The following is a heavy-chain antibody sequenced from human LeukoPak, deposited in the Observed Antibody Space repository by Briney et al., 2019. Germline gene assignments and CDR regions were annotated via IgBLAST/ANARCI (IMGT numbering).Heavy chain of an antibody. CDR1: GFTFSSYE. CDR3: AKEGPRYYYYYYMDV. CDR2: ISSSGSTI. Sequence: GGSLRLSCAASGFTFSSYEMNWVRQAPGKGLEWVSYISSSGSTIYYADSVKGRFTISRDNSKNTLYLQMNSLRAEDTAVYYCAKEGPRYYYYYYMDVWGKGTTVTISS. V-gene: IGHV3-48*03. J-gene: IGHJ6*03.